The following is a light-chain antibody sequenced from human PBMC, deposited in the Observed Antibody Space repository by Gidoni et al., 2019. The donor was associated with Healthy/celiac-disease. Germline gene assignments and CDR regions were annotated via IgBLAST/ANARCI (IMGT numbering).Light chain of an antibody. J-gene: IGKJ4*01. CDR3: QQFNSYPLT. V-gene: IGKV1-13*02. CDR2: DDS. Sequence: IQLTQSPSSLSASVGERVTITCRASQGISSALAWYQQKPGKAPNLLIYDDSSLESGVPSRFSGSGSGTDFTLTISSLQPEDFATYYCQQFNSYPLTFGGGTKVEIK. CDR1: QGISSA.